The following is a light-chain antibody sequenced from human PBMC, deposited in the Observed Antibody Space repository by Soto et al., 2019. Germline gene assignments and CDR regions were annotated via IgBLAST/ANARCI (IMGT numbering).Light chain of an antibody. Sequence: QSALTQPASVSGSPGQSTTFSCTGTSSDVGSYNLVSWYQQHPGKAPKLIIYEVSKRPSGVSNRFSGSKSGNTASLTISGLRAEDEADYYCSSYAGSNKNVFGTGTKVTVL. V-gene: IGLV2-23*02. CDR3: SSYAGSNKNV. CDR2: EVS. CDR1: SSDVGSYNL. J-gene: IGLJ1*01.